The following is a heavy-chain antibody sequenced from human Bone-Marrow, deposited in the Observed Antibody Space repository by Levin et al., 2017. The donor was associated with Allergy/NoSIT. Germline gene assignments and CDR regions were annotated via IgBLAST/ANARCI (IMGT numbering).Heavy chain of an antibody. CDR2: IKYDGSEK. J-gene: IGHJ4*02. V-gene: IGHV3-7*01. Sequence: ETLSLTCAVSGFTFSTSWMSWVRQAPGKGLQLVAAIKYDGSEKSYVDSVKGRFAIARDNAKNSLYLQMSSLTAEDTAIYYCARHGSGRIFDYWGQGTLVIVSS. CDR1: GFTFSTSW. CDR3: ARHGSGRIFDY. D-gene: IGHD3-10*01.